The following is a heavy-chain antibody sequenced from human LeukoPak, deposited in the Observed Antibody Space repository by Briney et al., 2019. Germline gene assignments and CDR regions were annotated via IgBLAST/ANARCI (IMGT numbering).Heavy chain of an antibody. CDR1: GGSISSYY. Sequence: SETLSLTCTVSGGSISSYYWSWIRQPPGKGLEWIGYIYYSGSTNYNPSLKSRVTISVDTSKNQFSLKLSSVTAADTAVYYCARDRFLSREDYYYRMDVWGQGTTVTVSS. CDR3: ARDRFLSREDYYYRMDV. V-gene: IGHV4-59*01. J-gene: IGHJ6*02. CDR2: IYYSGST. D-gene: IGHD3-3*01.